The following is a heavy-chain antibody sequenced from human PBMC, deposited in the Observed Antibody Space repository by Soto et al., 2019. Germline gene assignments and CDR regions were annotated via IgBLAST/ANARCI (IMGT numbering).Heavy chain of an antibody. Sequence: QVQLVESGGGLVKPGGSLRLSCAASGFTFSDYYMSWIRQAPGKGLEWVSYISSSSSYTNYADSVKGRFTISRDNAKNSLYLQMNSLRAEDTAVYYCAKGSVRSTPFDYWGQGTLVTVSS. CDR3: AKGSVRSTPFDY. CDR2: ISSSSSYT. V-gene: IGHV3-11*06. CDR1: GFTFSDYY. D-gene: IGHD3-3*01. J-gene: IGHJ4*02.